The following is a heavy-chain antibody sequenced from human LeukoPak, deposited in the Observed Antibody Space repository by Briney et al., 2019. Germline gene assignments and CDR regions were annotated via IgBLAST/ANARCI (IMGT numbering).Heavy chain of an antibody. CDR2: IRSKAYGGTT. V-gene: IGHV3-49*03. Sequence: GGSLRLSCTASGFTFGDYAMSWFRQAPGKGLEWVGFIRSKAYGGTTEYAASVKGRFTISRDDSKSIAYLQMNSLKTEDTAVYYCTWFSRGWWEINWFDPWGQGTLVTVSS. J-gene: IGHJ5*02. CDR1: GFTFGDYA. D-gene: IGHD6-19*01. CDR3: TWFSRGWWEINWFDP.